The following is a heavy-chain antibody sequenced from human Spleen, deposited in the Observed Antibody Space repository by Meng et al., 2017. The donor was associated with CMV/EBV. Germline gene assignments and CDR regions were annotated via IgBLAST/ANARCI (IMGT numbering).Heavy chain of an antibody. V-gene: IGHV3-23*01. CDR1: GLTFGTYD. D-gene: IGHD2-2*01. J-gene: IGHJ4*02. Sequence: GESLKISCAASGLTFGTYDMSWVRQAPGKGLQWVSTISGSGGCIYYADSVKGRFTISRDNSKNTLYLQMNSLRAEDTAVYYCAKSQGYCNSASCYQFDYWGQGTLVTVSS. CDR3: AKSQGYCNSASCYQFDY. CDR2: ISGSGGCI.